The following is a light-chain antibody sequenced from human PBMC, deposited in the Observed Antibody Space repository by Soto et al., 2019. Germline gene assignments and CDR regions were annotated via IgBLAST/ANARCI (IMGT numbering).Light chain of an antibody. CDR1: QSVSSN. CDR3: QQYNNWPPIT. J-gene: IGKJ4*01. V-gene: IGKV3-15*01. CDR2: DAS. Sequence: IVMTQSPATLSVSPGESATLSCGASQSVSSNLAWYQQKPGQAPRLLIYDASTRATGIPARFSGSGSGTEFTLTISSLQSEDFAVYYCQQYNNWPPITFGGGTKVDIK.